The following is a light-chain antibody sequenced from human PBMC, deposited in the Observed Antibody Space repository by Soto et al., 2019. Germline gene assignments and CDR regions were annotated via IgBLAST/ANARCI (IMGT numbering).Light chain of an antibody. V-gene: IGKV1-5*01. CDR2: DAS. Sequence: DIQMTQSPSTLSASVGDRVTITCRASQSISSWLAWYQQKPGKAPKLLIYDASSLESGVASRFSGSGSGTEFTLTISGLQPDDFATYYCQQYGHSPRTFGQGTKVEIK. CDR1: QSISSW. J-gene: IGKJ1*01. CDR3: QQYGHSPRT.